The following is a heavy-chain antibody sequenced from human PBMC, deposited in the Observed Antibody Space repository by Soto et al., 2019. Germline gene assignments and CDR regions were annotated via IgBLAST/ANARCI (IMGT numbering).Heavy chain of an antibody. D-gene: IGHD2-2*01. CDR2: ISYDGSNK. V-gene: IGHV3-30*18. CDR3: VKDHLGYCISTSCYDYYYYGMDV. Sequence: QVQLVESGGGVVQPGRSLRLSCAASGFTFSSYGMHWVRQAPGKGLEWVAVISYDGSNKYYADSVKGRFTISRDNSKNTLYLQMNSLRAEDTAVYYCVKDHLGYCISTSCYDYYYYGMDVWGQGTTVTVSS. CDR1: GFTFSSYG. J-gene: IGHJ6*02.